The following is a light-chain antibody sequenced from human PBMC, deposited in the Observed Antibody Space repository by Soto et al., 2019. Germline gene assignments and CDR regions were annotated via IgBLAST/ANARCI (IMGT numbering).Light chain of an antibody. J-gene: IGLJ1*01. Sequence: QLVLTQSPSASASLGASVKLTCTLSSGHSSYAIAWHQQQPEKGPRYLMNLNSDGSHTKGDGIPDRFSGSSSGAERYLTISSLQSEDEADYYCQSWGSGIPVFGPGTQVNVL. CDR3: QSWGSGIPV. V-gene: IGLV4-69*01. CDR2: LNSDGSH. CDR1: SGHSSYA.